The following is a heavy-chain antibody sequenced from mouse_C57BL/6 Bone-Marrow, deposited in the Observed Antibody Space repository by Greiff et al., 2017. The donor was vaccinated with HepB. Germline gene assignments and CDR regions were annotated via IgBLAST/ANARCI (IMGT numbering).Heavy chain of an antibody. D-gene: IGHD2-1*01. J-gene: IGHJ4*01. Sequence: QVQLQQPGAELVKPGASVKLSCKASGYTFTSYWMHWVKQRPGQGLEWIGMIHPNSGSTNYNEKFKSKATLTVDKSSSTAYMQLSSLTSEDSAVYYCAREEIYRSGNSMDYWGQGTSVTVSS. CDR2: IHPNSGST. CDR3: AREEIYRSGNSMDY. CDR1: GYTFTSYW. V-gene: IGHV1-64*01.